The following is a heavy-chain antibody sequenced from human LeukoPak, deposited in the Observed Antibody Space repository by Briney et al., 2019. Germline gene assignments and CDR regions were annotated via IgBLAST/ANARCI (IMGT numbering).Heavy chain of an antibody. CDR1: GLTFSSYW. J-gene: IGHJ4*02. Sequence: GGSLRLSCAASGLTFSSYWMSWVRQAPGKGLEWVANIKQGGSEKYYVDSVKGRFTISRDNAKNSLYLQMNSLRAEDTAVYYCAREGSYAFDYWGQGTLVTVSS. V-gene: IGHV3-7*01. CDR3: AREGSYAFDY. D-gene: IGHD3-10*01. CDR2: IKQGGSEK.